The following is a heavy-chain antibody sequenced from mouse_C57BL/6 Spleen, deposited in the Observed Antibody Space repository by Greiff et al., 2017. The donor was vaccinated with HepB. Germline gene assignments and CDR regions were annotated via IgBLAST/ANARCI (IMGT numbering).Heavy chain of an antibody. J-gene: IGHJ2*01. CDR2: IYPRSGNT. D-gene: IGHD4-1*01. Sequence: QVQLKESGAELARPGASVKLSCKASGYTFTSYGISWVKQRTGQGLEWIGEIYPRSGNTYYNEKFKGKATLTADKSSSTAYMELRSLTSEDSAVYFCARWEDPYYFDYWGQGTTLTVSS. V-gene: IGHV1-81*01. CDR3: ARWEDPYYFDY. CDR1: GYTFTSYG.